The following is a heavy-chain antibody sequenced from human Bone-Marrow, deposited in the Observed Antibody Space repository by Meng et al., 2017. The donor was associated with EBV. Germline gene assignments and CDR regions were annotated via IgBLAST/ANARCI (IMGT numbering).Heavy chain of an antibody. D-gene: IGHD3-10*01. CDR3: ASESGRGFTPDY. V-gene: IGHV1-69*01. J-gene: IGHJ4*02. CDR2: LIPMVGAP. CDR1: GGTFRSDA. Sequence: VQLLQCGAEVKKPGSSVKVSCRTSGGTFRSDAVSWVRQAPGQGLEWMGGLIPMVGAPHYAQKFQGRVTIIADESTSTHSMELNSLRSEDTAMYYCASESGRGFTPDYWGQGTLVTVSS.